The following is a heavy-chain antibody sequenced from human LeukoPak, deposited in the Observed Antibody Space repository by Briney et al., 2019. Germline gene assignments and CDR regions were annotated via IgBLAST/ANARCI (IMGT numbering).Heavy chain of an antibody. CDR2: VFDSGRT. D-gene: IGHD5-18*01. V-gene: IGHV4-59*11. J-gene: IGHJ4*02. CDR3: TTIKRGNIFGYFDF. Sequence: SETLSLTCTVSGGSMTTHHWNWIRQTPGKGLEWIGYVFDSGRTKENPSLMSRVTLSADTSKNQLSLRLSSVTAADTAVYYCTTIKRGNIFGYFDFWGQGILVTVSS. CDR1: GGSMTTHH.